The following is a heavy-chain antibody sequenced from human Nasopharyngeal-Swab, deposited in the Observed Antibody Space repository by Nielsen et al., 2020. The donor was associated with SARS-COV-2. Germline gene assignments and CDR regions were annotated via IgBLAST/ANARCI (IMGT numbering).Heavy chain of an antibody. CDR3: ARVAYYYGSGSYKSPLSFDP. CDR1: GYTFTSYY. CDR2: INPSGGST. D-gene: IGHD3-10*01. J-gene: IGHJ5*02. V-gene: IGHV1-46*01. Sequence: ASVKVSCKASGYTFTSYYMHWVRQAPGQGLEWMGTINPSGGSTSYAQKFQGRVTMTRDTSTSTVYMELSSLRSEDTAVYYCARVAYYYGSGSYKSPLSFDPWGQGTLVTVSS.